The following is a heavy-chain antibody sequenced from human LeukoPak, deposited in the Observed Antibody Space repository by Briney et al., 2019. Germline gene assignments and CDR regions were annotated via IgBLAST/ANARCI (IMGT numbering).Heavy chain of an antibody. V-gene: IGHV3-23*01. CDR1: GFTFSSYA. CDR2: ISGTVTST. J-gene: IGHJ4*02. D-gene: IGHD3-22*01. Sequence: GGSLRLSCSASGFTFSSYAMSWVRQAPGKGLEWVSAISGTVTSTYYADSVKGRFTISRDNSKNTLYLQMNSLRAEDTAVYYCATPPFHDSSGYQCYFDSWGQGTLVTVSS. CDR3: ATPPFHDSSGYQCYFDS.